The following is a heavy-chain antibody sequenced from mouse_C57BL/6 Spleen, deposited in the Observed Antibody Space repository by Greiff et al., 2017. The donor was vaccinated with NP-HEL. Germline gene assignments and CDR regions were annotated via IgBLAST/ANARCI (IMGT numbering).Heavy chain of an antibody. D-gene: IGHD1-1*01. J-gene: IGHJ1*03. Sequence: EVQLVESGEGLVKPGGSLKLSCAASGFTFSSYAMSWVRQTPEKRLEWVAYISSGGDYIYYADTVKGRFTISRDNARNTLYLQMSSLKSEDTAMYYCTRDPHYYGSSYGYFDVWGTGTTVTVSS. CDR1: GFTFSSYA. CDR3: TRDPHYYGSSYGYFDV. V-gene: IGHV5-9-1*02. CDR2: ISSGGDYI.